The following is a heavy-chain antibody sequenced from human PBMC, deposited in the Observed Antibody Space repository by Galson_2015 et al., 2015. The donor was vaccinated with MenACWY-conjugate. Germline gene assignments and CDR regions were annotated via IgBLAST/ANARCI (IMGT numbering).Heavy chain of an antibody. V-gene: IGHV3-23*01. Sequence: SLRLSCAASGFTFTSYAMTWVRQAPGKGLEWVSTISDSGRFTYYADFVKGRFTISRDNSNNAVFLQMNNVRADDTASYYCAKDLVKNYEMLTGYYSDWGQGTLVTVSS. CDR3: AKDLVKNYEMLTGYYSD. D-gene: IGHD3-9*01. CDR2: ISDSGRFT. CDR1: GFTFTSYA. J-gene: IGHJ4*02.